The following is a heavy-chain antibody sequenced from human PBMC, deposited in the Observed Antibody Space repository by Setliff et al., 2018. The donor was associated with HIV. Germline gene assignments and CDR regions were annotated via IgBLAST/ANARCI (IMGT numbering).Heavy chain of an antibody. V-gene: IGHV4-59*08. CDR3: ARGGYYYYFGVDV. CDR2: IYYTGIP. CDR1: GTSINSHY. Sequence: SETQSLTCTVSGTSINSHYWGWIRQTPGKGLQWIGLIYYTGIPTYNPSLEGRITMSVDTSKNQFSLRLSSVTAADTAVYYCARGGYYYYFGVDVWGQGTTVTVSS. D-gene: IGHD3-16*01. J-gene: IGHJ6*02.